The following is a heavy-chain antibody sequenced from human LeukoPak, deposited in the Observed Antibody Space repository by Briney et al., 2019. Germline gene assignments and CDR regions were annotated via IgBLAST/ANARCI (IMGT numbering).Heavy chain of an antibody. V-gene: IGHV3-30*02. CDR3: ATEQEGRRAAFDY. CDR1: GFTFRSYG. J-gene: IGHJ4*02. CDR2: IWYDGNEK. D-gene: IGHD1-14*01. Sequence: GGSLRLSCAASGFTFRSYGMHWVRQAPGEGLDWVAFIWYDGNEKHYADSAKGRFTISRDNSKNTLYLQMSSLRADDTAIYYCATEQEGRRAAFDYWGQGTLVTASS.